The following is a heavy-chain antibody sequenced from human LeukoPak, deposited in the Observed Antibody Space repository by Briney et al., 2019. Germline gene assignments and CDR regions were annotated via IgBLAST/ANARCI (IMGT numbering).Heavy chain of an antibody. D-gene: IGHD6-19*01. CDR2: IIPTFGTA. J-gene: IGHJ4*02. CDR1: GGTFSSYA. CDR3: ARSGYSSGRPTFDY. V-gene: IGHV1-69*13. Sequence: ASVKVSCKASGGTFSSYAISWVRQAPGQGLEWMGGIIPTFGTANYAQKFQGRVTITADESTSTAYMELSSLRSEDTAVYYCARSGYSSGRPTFDYWGQGTLVTVSS.